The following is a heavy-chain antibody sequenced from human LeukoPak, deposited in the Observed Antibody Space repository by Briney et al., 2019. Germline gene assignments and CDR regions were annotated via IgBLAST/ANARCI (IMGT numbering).Heavy chain of an antibody. V-gene: IGHV4-4*07. J-gene: IGHJ3*02. CDR2: IYTSGST. CDR3: ARGPGALTQETFDM. Sequence: PSETLSLTCAGSGVXTTTSFWSWIRQPAGKGLEWIGRIYTSGSTDYNPSLKSRVSMSLDTSKSQLSLELNSVTAADTAVYFCARGPGALTQETFDMWGQGTLVTVFS. CDR1: GVXTTTSF. D-gene: IGHD2-21*02.